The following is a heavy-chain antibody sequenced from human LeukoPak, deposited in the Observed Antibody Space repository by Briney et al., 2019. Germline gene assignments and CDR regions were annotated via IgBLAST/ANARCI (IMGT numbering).Heavy chain of an antibody. V-gene: IGHV3-74*01. J-gene: IGHJ4*02. CDR3: ARAGAYRFDY. CDR2: INTDTRGT. Sequence: GGSLRLSCAASGFTFSDYWMHWVRQAPGKGLVWVSIINTDTRGTYYADSVRGRFTISRDNAKNTLYLQMNSLRAEDTAVYYCARAGAYRFDYWGQGTLVTVSS. D-gene: IGHD3-16*01. CDR1: GFTFSDYW.